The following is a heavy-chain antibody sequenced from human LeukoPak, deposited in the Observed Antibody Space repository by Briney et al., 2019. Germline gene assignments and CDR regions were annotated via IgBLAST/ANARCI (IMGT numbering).Heavy chain of an antibody. D-gene: IGHD3-22*01. CDR2: IYYSGST. Sequence: SETLSLTCTVSGGSISSYYWSWIRQPPGKGLEWIGYIYYSGSTNYNPSLKSRVTISVDTSKNQFSLKLSSVTAADTAVYYCARDGPGYYDSSGYYTNWFDPWGQGTLVTV. J-gene: IGHJ5*02. V-gene: IGHV4-59*01. CDR1: GGSISSYY. CDR3: ARDGPGYYDSSGYYTNWFDP.